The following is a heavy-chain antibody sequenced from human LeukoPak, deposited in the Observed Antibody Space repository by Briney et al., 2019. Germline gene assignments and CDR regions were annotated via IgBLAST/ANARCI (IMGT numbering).Heavy chain of an antibody. CDR3: AKDVAAFGDYANFDY. CDR1: GFTVSSSY. CDR2: ISGSGGST. D-gene: IGHD4-17*01. Sequence: GGSLRLSCAASGFTVSSSYMSWVRQAPGKGLEWVSAISGSGGSTYYADSVKGRFTISRDNSKNTLYLQMNSLRAEDTAVYYCAKDVAAFGDYANFDYWGQGTLVTVSS. J-gene: IGHJ4*02. V-gene: IGHV3-23*01.